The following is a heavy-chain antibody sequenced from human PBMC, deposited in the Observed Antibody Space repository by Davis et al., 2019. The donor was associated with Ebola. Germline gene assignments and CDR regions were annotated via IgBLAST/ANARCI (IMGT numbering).Heavy chain of an antibody. D-gene: IGHD1-26*01. CDR2: LYYTGGT. J-gene: IGHJ4*02. CDR1: GGSISNYY. V-gene: IGHV4-59*08. Sequence: PSETLSLTCTVSGGSISNYYWTWIRQSPGKPMEWLGCLYYTGGTNYNPSFRSRVAISADMSRNQISLQLTYVTVADTGTYYGARGRSAKWDLPYPDSWGRGTLVVVSS. CDR3: ARGRSAKWDLPYPDS.